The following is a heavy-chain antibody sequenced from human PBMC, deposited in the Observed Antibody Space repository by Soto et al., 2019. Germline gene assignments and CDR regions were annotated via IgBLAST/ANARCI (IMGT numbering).Heavy chain of an antibody. D-gene: IGHD3-10*01. CDR2: INHSGST. CDR3: ARVGSNYGSGNKLDY. Sequence: SETLSLTCAVYGGSFSGYYLSWIRQPPGKGLEWIGEINHSGSTNYNPSLKSRVTISVDTSKNQFSLKLSSVTAADTAVYYCARVGSNYGSGNKLDYWGQGTLVTVSS. J-gene: IGHJ4*02. V-gene: IGHV4-34*01. CDR1: GGSFSGYY.